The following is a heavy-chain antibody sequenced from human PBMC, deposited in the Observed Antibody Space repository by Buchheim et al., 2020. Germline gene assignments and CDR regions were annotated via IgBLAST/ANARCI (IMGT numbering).Heavy chain of an antibody. CDR2: IIPFLGKT. J-gene: IGHJ4*02. D-gene: IGHD1-1*01. CDR1: GDTFRSYI. CDR3: AREHNYSFDY. Sequence: QVQLVQSGAEVKKPGSSVKVSCKAPGDTFRSYIISWVRQAPGQGPEWMGRIIPFLGKTNYAQKFQGRVTNTADKSTSTPYLELSSLRSEDTAVYYCAREHNYSFDYGGQGT. V-gene: IGHV1-69*08.